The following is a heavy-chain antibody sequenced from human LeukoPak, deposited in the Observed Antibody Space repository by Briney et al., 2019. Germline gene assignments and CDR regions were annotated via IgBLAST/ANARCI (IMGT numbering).Heavy chain of an antibody. CDR3: ATNSGKRFDY. J-gene: IGHJ4*02. CDR1: GFTFSSYW. D-gene: IGHD1-1*01. CDR2: INQVGSQT. Sequence: PGGSLRLSCAASGFTFSSYWMSWVRQTPGEGLEYLANINQVGSQTYYMDSVKGRFTISRDNAKNSLYLQMNSLRAEDTAVYYCATNSGKRFDYWGQGILVTVSS. V-gene: IGHV3-7*01.